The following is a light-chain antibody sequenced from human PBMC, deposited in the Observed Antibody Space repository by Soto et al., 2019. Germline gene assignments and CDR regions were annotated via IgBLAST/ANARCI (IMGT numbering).Light chain of an antibody. CDR3: QQYGGSPIT. V-gene: IGKV1-5*01. CDR1: QSISSW. Sequence: DIQMTQSPSTLSASVGDRVTSTCRASQSISSWLAWYQQKPGKAPKLLIYDASSLESGVPSRFSGSGSGTEFTLTISSLQPDDFAVYYCQQYGGSPITFGLGTRLEI. J-gene: IGKJ5*01. CDR2: DAS.